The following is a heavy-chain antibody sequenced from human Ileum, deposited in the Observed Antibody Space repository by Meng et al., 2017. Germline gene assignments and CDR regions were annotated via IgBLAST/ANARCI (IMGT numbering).Heavy chain of an antibody. J-gene: IGHJ4*02. V-gene: IGHV4-31*03. Sequence: QVQLQEAGPGLGKPSQTLSLNSTVSGGSISSGGYYWSWIRQHPGKGLEWIGYIYYSGTTYYNPSLKSRVTISVDTSKNQFSLKLSSVTAADTAVYYCAREPPAAAGTGADYWGQGTLVTVSS. CDR1: GGSISSGGYY. CDR2: IYYSGTT. CDR3: AREPPAAAGTGADY. D-gene: IGHD6-13*01.